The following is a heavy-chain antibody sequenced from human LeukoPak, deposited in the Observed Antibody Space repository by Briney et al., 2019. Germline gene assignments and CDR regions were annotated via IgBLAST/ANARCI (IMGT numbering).Heavy chain of an antibody. D-gene: IGHD4-17*01. Sequence: GESLKISCKGSGYSFTSYWIAWVRQMPGKGLEWMGIISPADSSTRYSPSFQGQVTISVDKSITTAYLQWSSLKASDTAMYYCARDYGDKSLDFWGQGTQVTVSS. V-gene: IGHV5-51*01. CDR3: ARDYGDKSLDF. CDR1: GYSFTSYW. J-gene: IGHJ4*02. CDR2: ISPADSST.